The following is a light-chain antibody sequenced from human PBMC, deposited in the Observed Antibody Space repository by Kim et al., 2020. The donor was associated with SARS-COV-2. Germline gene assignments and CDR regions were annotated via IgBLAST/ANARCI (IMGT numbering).Light chain of an antibody. CDR1: QSVSTDY. Sequence: EIVLTQSPGTLSLSPGERATLSCRASQSVSTDYLAWYQQKPGQAPRLLIYGASSRATGIPDRFSGSGSGTDFTLTISRLEPEDFAVFYFQQYGTSPPATFGQGTRMGIK. CDR2: GAS. V-gene: IGKV3-20*01. CDR3: QQYGTSPPAT. J-gene: IGKJ5*01.